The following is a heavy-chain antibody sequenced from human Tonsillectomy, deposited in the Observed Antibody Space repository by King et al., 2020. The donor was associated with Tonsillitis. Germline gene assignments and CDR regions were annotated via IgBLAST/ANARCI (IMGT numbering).Heavy chain of an antibody. CDR1: GYTFTGYY. D-gene: IGHD6-13*01. CDR3: ARVDSTWYNY. J-gene: IGHJ4*02. V-gene: IGHV1-2*02. Sequence: QLVQSGAEVKKPGASVKVSCKSSGYTFTGYYMHWVRQAPGQGLEWMGWSNPNSGDTLFAPNFQGRVTMTRDTSINTAYMELSRLRSDDSAVYYCARVDSTWYNYWGQGTLVTVSS. CDR2: SNPNSGDT.